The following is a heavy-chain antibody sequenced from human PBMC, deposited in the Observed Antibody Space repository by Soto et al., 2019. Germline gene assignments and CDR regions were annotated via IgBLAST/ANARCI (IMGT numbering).Heavy chain of an antibody. CDR1: GGSISSYY. Sequence: SETLSLTCTVSGGSISSYYWSWIRQPAGKGLEWIGRIYTSGSTNYNPSLKSRVTMSVDTSKNQFSLKLSSVTAADTAVYYCAINLGDSSGYYYVGDFDIWGQVTMVTVS. CDR2: IYTSGST. D-gene: IGHD3-22*01. J-gene: IGHJ3*02. CDR3: AINLGDSSGYYYVGDFDI. V-gene: IGHV4-4*07.